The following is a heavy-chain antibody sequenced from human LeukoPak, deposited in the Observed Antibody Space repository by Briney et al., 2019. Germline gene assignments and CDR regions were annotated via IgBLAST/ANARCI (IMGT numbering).Heavy chain of an antibody. D-gene: IGHD1-14*01. CDR3: ARSNQADDY. CDR2: MSYDGSNK. CDR1: GFTFSSYG. V-gene: IGHV3-30*03. J-gene: IGHJ4*02. Sequence: GSLRLSCAASGFTFSSYGMHWVRQAPGKGLEWVAVMSYDGSNKYYADSVKGRFTISRDNSKNTLYLQMDSLRAEDTGVYYCARSNQADDYWGQGTLVTVSS.